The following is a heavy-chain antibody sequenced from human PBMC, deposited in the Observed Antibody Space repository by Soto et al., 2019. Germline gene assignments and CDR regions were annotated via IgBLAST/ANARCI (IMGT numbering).Heavy chain of an antibody. Sequence: QVQLVQSGAEVKKPGASVKVSCKASGYTFTSYAMHWVRQAPGQRLEWMGWINAGNGNTKYSQKFQGRVTITRDTSTSTAYMELRSLRSDDTAVYYCARDRGRAAAGSGRGDYWGQGTLVTVSS. V-gene: IGHV1-3*01. CDR3: ARDRGRAAAGSGRGDY. CDR1: GYTFTSYA. CDR2: INAGNGNT. D-gene: IGHD6-13*01. J-gene: IGHJ4*02.